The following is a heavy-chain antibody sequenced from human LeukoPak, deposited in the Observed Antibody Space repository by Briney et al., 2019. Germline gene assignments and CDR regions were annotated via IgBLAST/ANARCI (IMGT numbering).Heavy chain of an antibody. V-gene: IGHV1-8*02. CDR2: MNPNSGNT. Sequence: ASVKVSCKASGYTFDSYGFTLVRQAPGQGLEWMGWMNPNSGNTGYAQKFQGRVTMTRNTSISTAYMELSSLRSEDTAVYYCARLMSSSWPYYYYYGMDVWGQGTTVTVSS. J-gene: IGHJ6*02. CDR1: GYTFDSYG. CDR3: ARLMSSSWPYYYYYGMDV. D-gene: IGHD6-13*01.